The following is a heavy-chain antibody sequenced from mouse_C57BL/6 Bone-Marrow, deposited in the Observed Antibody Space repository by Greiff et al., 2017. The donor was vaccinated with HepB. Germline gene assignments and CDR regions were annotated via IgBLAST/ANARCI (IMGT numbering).Heavy chain of an antibody. CDR3: ARDGGDDYGFAY. CDR2: SRNKANDYTT. J-gene: IGHJ3*01. CDR1: GFTFSDFY. Sequence: EVQVVESGGGLVQSGRSLRLSCATSGFTFSDFYMEWVRQAPGKGLEWIAASRNKANDYTTEYSASVKGRFIVSRDTSQSILYLQMNALRAEDTAIYYCARDGGDDYGFAYWGQGTLVTVSA. V-gene: IGHV7-1*01. D-gene: IGHD2-4*01.